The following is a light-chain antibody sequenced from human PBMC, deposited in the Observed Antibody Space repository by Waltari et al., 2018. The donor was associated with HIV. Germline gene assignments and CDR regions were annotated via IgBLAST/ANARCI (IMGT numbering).Light chain of an antibody. CDR3: AAWDDSLNGYV. V-gene: IGLV1-44*01. CDR1: SSNIGSNA. Sequence: QSVLTQSPSASGNPGQRVTISCSGSSSNIGSNAVDWYQHLPGTAPKLIIHTTNLRPSGIPDRFSCSTSGTSASLSISGLQSEDESYYYCAAWDDSLNGYVFGSGTKVTVL. CDR2: TTN. J-gene: IGLJ1*01.